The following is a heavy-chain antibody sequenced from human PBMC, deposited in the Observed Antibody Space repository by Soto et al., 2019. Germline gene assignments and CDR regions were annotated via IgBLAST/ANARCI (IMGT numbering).Heavy chain of an antibody. V-gene: IGHV3-72*01. CDR2: SRNKANSYTT. Sequence: GGSLRLSCAASGFTFSDHFIDWVRQAPGKGLEWVGRSRNKANSYTTGYAASVRGRFTISRDDSKNSVYLQMNSLKTEDTAVYYCARKGYDSGLDYWGQGTLVTVSS. CDR1: GFTFSDHF. CDR3: ARKGYDSGLDY. J-gene: IGHJ4*02. D-gene: IGHD6-19*01.